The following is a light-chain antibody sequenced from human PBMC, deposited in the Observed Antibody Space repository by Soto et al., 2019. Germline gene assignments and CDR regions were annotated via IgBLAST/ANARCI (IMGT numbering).Light chain of an antibody. J-gene: IGKJ1*01. Sequence: EIVLTQSPGTLSLSPGERATLSCRASQSINSNYLAWYQQKRGQAPRLLIYGASSRATGIPDRFSGSGSRTDFTLTISRLEPEDFAVYYCQQYGSLFKTFGQGTKVEIK. CDR1: QSINSNY. CDR3: QQYGSLFKT. V-gene: IGKV3-20*01. CDR2: GAS.